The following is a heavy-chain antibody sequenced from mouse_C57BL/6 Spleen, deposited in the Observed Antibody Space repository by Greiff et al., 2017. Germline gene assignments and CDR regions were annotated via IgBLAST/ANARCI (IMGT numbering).Heavy chain of an antibody. J-gene: IGHJ2*01. Sequence: VQLKESGPELVKPGASVKMSCKASGYTFTDYNMHWVKQSHGKSLEWIGYINPNNGGTSYNQKFKGKATLTVNKSSSTAYMELRSLTSEDSAVYYCARDYGSSSYYFGYWGPGTTLTVSS. CDR2: INPNNGGT. D-gene: IGHD1-1*01. CDR3: ARDYGSSSYYFGY. V-gene: IGHV1-22*01. CDR1: GYTFTDYN.